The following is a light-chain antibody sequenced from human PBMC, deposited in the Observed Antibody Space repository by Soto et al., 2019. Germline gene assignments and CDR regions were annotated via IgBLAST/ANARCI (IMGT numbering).Light chain of an antibody. J-gene: IGLJ2*01. CDR1: SSDVGGYHY. CDR3: SSYTSSSPVV. Sequence: QSALTQPASVSGSPGQSITISSTGTSSDVGGYHYVSWYQQHPGKAPKLMIYDVSNRPSGVSNRFSGSKSGNTASLTISGLQAEDEADYYCSSYTSSSPVVFGGGTKLTVL. CDR2: DVS. V-gene: IGLV2-14*01.